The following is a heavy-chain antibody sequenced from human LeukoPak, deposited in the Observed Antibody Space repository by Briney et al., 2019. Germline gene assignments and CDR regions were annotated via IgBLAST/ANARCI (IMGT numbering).Heavy chain of an antibody. Sequence: GSLRLSCVASGFTLSNYAMSWVRQAPGKGLEWVSTVSGTGYNTYYADSVKGRFTISRDNSKNTLYLQMSSLRPEDTAIYYCARDGGSSFPDWYFDLWGRGTLVTVSA. V-gene: IGHV3-23*01. CDR3: ARDGGSSFPDWYFDL. D-gene: IGHD3-16*01. CDR1: GFTLSNYA. J-gene: IGHJ2*01. CDR2: VSGTGYNT.